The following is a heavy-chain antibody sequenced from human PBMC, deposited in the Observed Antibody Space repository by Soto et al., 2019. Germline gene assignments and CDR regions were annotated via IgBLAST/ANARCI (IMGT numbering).Heavy chain of an antibody. D-gene: IGHD3-3*01. J-gene: IGHJ6*03. CDR1: GYTFTSYD. CDR3: ATGVYVFWSGPPRDSYNYYMDV. V-gene: IGHV1-8*01. CDR2: MNPNSGNT. Sequence: ASVKVSCKASGYTFTSYDINWVRQATGQGLEWMGWMNPNSGNTGYAQKFQGRVTMTRNTSISTAYMELSSLRSEDTAVYYCATGVYVFWSGPPRDSYNYYMDVGGKGPRVTVSS.